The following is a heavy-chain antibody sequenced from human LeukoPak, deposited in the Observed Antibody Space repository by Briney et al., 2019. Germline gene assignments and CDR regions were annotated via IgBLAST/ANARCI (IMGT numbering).Heavy chain of an antibody. CDR2: IWYDGSNK. J-gene: IGHJ6*02. D-gene: IGHD3-16*01. CDR1: GFTFSSYG. Sequence: GGSLRLSCAASGFTFSSYGMHWVRQAPGKGLEWVAVIWYDGSNKYYADSVKGRFTISRDSSKNTLYLQMNSLRAEDTAVYYCARDSKYDYVWGSYNIRSYGMDVWGQGTTVTVSS. CDR3: ARDSKYDYVWGSYNIRSYGMDV. V-gene: IGHV3-33*01.